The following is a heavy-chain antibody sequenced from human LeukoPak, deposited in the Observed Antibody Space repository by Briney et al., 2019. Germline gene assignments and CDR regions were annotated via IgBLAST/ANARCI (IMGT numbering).Heavy chain of an antibody. CDR1: GFTFDDYG. V-gene: IGHV3-20*04. D-gene: IGHD2-2*01. Sequence: GGSLRLSCAASGFTFDDYGMSWVRQAPGKGLEWVSGINWNGGSTGYADSVKGRFTISRDNAKNSLYLQMNSLRAEDTALYYCARRRVVPAARGSYFDYWGQGTLVTVSS. CDR3: ARRRVVPAARGSYFDY. J-gene: IGHJ4*02. CDR2: INWNGGST.